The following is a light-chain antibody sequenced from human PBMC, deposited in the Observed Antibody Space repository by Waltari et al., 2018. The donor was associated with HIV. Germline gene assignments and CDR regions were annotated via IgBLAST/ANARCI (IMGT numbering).Light chain of an antibody. V-gene: IGLV1-47*01. CDR2: RSK. Sequence: QSVLTQPPSASGTPGQRVTISCSGSSSNIGSNYVYWYQQLPGTAPKLIIYRSKPRASGVPDRFAGSKSGTSASLAISGLRSEDEADYYCAAWDDSLSGHVVFGGGTKLPVL. J-gene: IGLJ2*01. CDR1: SSNIGSNY. CDR3: AAWDDSLSGHVV.